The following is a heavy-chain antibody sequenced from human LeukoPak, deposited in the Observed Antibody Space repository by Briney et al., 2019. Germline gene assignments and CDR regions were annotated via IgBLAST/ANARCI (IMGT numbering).Heavy chain of an antibody. CDR1: GYTFPGYY. Sequence: GASVKVSCKASGYTFPGYYMHWVRQAPGQGLEWMGWMNANSGGTNYARNFQARVTLTLDTSISTANMEMISLRSDDTAVYYCGWSGYEYYVDYWGQGTLVTVSS. CDR2: MNANSGGT. D-gene: IGHD5-12*01. J-gene: IGHJ4*01. CDR3: GWSGYEYYVDY. V-gene: IGHV1-2*02.